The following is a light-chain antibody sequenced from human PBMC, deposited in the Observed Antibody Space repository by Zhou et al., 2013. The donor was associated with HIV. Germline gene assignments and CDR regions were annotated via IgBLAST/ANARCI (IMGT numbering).Light chain of an antibody. CDR3: QQYHSSPPVT. Sequence: XNVLTQSPGTLSLSPGESATLSCRASQSLTSSNLAWYQQKPGQAPRLLIYGASSRATGIPGRFSGSGSGTDFTLTIGRLEPEDFAVYYCQQYHSSPPVTFGQGTRLEIK. V-gene: IGKV3-20*01. J-gene: IGKJ2*01. CDR1: QSLTSSN. CDR2: GAS.